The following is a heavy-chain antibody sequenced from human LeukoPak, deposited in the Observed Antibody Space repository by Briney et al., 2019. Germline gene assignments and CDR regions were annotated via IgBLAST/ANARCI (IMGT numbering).Heavy chain of an antibody. Sequence: PGGSLRLSCAASGFTFSSYEMNWVRQAPGKGLEWVSYISSSGSTIYYADSVKGRFTISRDNSKNTLYLQMNSLRAEDTAVYYCARDSQWLDDAFDIWGQGTMVTVSS. CDR3: ARDSQWLDDAFDI. J-gene: IGHJ3*02. D-gene: IGHD6-19*01. V-gene: IGHV3-48*03. CDR2: ISSSGSTI. CDR1: GFTFSSYE.